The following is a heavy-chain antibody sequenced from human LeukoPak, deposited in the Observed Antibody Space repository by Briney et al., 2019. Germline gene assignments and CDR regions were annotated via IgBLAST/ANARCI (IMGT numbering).Heavy chain of an antibody. V-gene: IGHV4-59*06. D-gene: IGHD6-13*01. CDR1: GGSISSYY. CDR3: AREAAAGTAYFDY. J-gene: IGHJ4*02. CDR2: IYYSGST. Sequence: SETLSLTCTVSGGSISSYYWSWIRQPPGKGLEWIGYIYYSGSTYYNPSLKSRVTISVDTSKNQFSLKLSSVTAADTAVYYCAREAAAGTAYFDYWGQGTLVTVSS.